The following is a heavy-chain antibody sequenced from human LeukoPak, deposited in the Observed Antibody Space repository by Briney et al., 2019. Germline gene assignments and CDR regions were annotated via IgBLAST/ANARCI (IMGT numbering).Heavy chain of an antibody. D-gene: IGHD2-2*01. CDR2: IYYSGST. CDR1: GGSISSYY. J-gene: IGHJ3*02. Sequence: SETLSLTCTVSGGSISSYYWSWIRQPPGKGLEWIGYIYYSGSTNYNLSLKSRVTISVDTSKNQFSLKLSSVTAADTAVYYCARDPGYCSSTSCYAGAFDIWGQGTMVTVSS. V-gene: IGHV4-59*01. CDR3: ARDPGYCSSTSCYAGAFDI.